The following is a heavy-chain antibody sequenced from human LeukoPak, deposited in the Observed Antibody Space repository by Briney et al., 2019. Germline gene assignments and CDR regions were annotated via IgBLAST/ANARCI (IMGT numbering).Heavy chain of an antibody. Sequence: SQTLSLTCAISGDSVSSKSAAWNWIRQSPSRGLEWLGRTYYRSKWYNDYAVSVKSRININPDTSKNQFSLQLSSVTPEDTAVYFCARTTFTTFVNWFDPWGQGTLVTVSS. J-gene: IGHJ5*02. CDR1: GDSVSSKSAA. V-gene: IGHV6-1*01. D-gene: IGHD1-1*01. CDR2: TYYRSKWYN. CDR3: ARTTFTTFVNWFDP.